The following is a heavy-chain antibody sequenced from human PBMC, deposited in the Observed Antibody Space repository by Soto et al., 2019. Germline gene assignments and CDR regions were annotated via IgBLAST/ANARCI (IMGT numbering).Heavy chain of an antibody. CDR2: ISGSGGST. Sequence: GGSLRLSCAASGFTFSSYAMSWVRQAPGKGLEWVSAISGSGGSTYYADSVKGRFTISRDNSKNTLYLQMNSLRAEDTAVYYCAKGSSDFWSGYYTGGIDYWGQGTLVTVSS. D-gene: IGHD3-3*01. J-gene: IGHJ4*02. CDR1: GFTFSSYA. CDR3: AKGSSDFWSGYYTGGIDY. V-gene: IGHV3-23*01.